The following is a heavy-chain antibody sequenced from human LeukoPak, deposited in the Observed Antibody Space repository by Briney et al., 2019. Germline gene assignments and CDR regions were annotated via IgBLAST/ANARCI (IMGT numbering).Heavy chain of an antibody. Sequence: SETLSLTCTVSGGFLSDYYWSWIRQPPGKGLEWIGSIYYSGSTYYNPSLKSRVTISVDTSKNQFSLKLSSVTAADTAVYYCARVFGDGSGLDYWGQGTLVTVSS. D-gene: IGHD3-10*01. J-gene: IGHJ4*02. CDR2: IYYSGST. V-gene: IGHV4-59*12. CDR1: GGFLSDYY. CDR3: ARVFGDGSGLDY.